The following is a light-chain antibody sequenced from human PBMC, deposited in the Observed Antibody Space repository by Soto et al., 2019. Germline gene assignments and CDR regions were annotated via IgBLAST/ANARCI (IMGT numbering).Light chain of an antibody. CDR1: QSISSW. V-gene: IGKV1-5*03. CDR3: QQYSTYPLT. Sequence: DIQMTQSPSTLSAFVGDRVNITCRASQSISSWLAWYQQKPGKAPKLLIYKASNLESGVPSRFSGSGSGADVTLTISSLQPDDFATYCCQQYSTYPLTFGGGTKVEIK. J-gene: IGKJ4*01. CDR2: KAS.